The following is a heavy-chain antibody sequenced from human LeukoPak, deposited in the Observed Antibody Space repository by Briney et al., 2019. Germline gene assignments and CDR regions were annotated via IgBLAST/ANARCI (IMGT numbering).Heavy chain of an antibody. V-gene: IGHV1-18*01. J-gene: IGHJ4*02. CDR2: ISGYNGNT. Sequence: ASVKVSCKASGYTFTSYAMNWVRQAPGQGLEWMGWISGYNGNTKYAQKLQGRVTMTTDTSTSTVYMEVRSLTSDDTAVYYCASSGYYDSSGYRYWGQGTLVTVSS. CDR3: ASSGYYDSSGYRY. CDR1: GYTFTSYA. D-gene: IGHD3-22*01.